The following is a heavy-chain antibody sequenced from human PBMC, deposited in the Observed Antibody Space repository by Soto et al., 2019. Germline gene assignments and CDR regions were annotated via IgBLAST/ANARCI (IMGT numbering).Heavy chain of an antibody. CDR1: GGSFTSNNW. J-gene: IGHJ4*02. CDR2: IYRTGST. Sequence: QVQLQESGPGLVKPSGTLSLTCAVSGGSFTSNNWWTWVRQPPGQGLEWIGEIYRTGSTNYNPSLTSRVTISLDKSENHFSLKVTSLTAADTAVYYCESRDPGTSVDYWGQGTLVNVSS. V-gene: IGHV4-4*02. CDR3: ESRDPGTSVDY. D-gene: IGHD1-7*01.